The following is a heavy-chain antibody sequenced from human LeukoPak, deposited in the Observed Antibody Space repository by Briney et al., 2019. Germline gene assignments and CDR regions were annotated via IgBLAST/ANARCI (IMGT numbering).Heavy chain of an antibody. V-gene: IGHV3-9*01. CDR1: GFTFNGYS. CDR3: AKGLLWSEVYYYYGMDV. Sequence: GGSLRLSCAASGFTFNGYSMHWVRQAPGKGLEWVSGISWDSGSKGYADSVKGRFSISRDNDKNSLYLQMDSLNPEETAVYYCAKGLLWSEVYYYYGMDVWGQGTTVTVSS. D-gene: IGHD3-10*01. J-gene: IGHJ6*02. CDR2: ISWDSGSK.